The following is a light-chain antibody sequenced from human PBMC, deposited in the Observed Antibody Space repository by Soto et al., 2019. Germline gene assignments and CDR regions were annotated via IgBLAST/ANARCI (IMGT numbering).Light chain of an antibody. CDR3: QQNQNLPVT. CDR2: GAS. CDR1: VDIDNY. Sequence: DIQMTQSPSSLSASVGDRVTITCQASVDIDNYLNWYQQKPGQAPKLLIYGASNLEAGVPSRFSGSGSGTDYVFAISRIQPEDFATYYCQQNQNLPVTFGGGTKVE. J-gene: IGKJ4*01. V-gene: IGKV1-33*01.